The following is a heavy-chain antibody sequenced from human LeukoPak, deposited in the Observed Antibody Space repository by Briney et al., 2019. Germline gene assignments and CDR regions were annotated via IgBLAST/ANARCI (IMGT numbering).Heavy chain of an antibody. CDR3: AKDYYGSGSYLPNWFDP. CDR2: ISGSGGST. Sequence: PGGSLRLSCAASGFTFSNYAMSWVRQAPGKGLEWVSAISGSGGSTYYADSVKGRFTISRDNSKNTLYLQMNSLRAEDTAVYYCAKDYYGSGSYLPNWFDPWGQGTLVTVS. J-gene: IGHJ5*02. V-gene: IGHV3-23*01. CDR1: GFTFSNYA. D-gene: IGHD3-10*01.